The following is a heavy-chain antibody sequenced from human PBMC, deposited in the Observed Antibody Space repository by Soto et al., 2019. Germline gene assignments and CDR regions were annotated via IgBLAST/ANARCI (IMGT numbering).Heavy chain of an antibody. J-gene: IGHJ5*02. CDR1: GGSISNYY. Sequence: SETLSLTCTVSGGSISNYYWSWIRQPPGKGLEWIGYIYYSGSTNYNPSLKSRVTISVDTSKNQFSLKLSSVTAADTAVYYCARDDRPGTYYYDSSGYYSRWFDPWGQGTLVTVSS. CDR2: IYYSGST. V-gene: IGHV4-59*01. CDR3: ARDDRPGTYYYDSSGYYSRWFDP. D-gene: IGHD3-22*01.